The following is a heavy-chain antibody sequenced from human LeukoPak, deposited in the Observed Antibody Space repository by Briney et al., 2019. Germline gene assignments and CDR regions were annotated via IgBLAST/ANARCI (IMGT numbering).Heavy chain of an antibody. D-gene: IGHD3-16*01. J-gene: IGHJ4*02. CDR3: ARDLGYYFDY. V-gene: IGHV3-48*04. Sequence: GGSLRLSCAASGFTFSSYSMNWVRQAPGKGLEWVSYISSSSSTIYYADSVKGRFTISRDNAKNSLYLQMNSLRAEDTAVYYCARDLGYYFDYWGQGTLVTVSS. CDR2: ISSSSSTI. CDR1: GFTFSSYS.